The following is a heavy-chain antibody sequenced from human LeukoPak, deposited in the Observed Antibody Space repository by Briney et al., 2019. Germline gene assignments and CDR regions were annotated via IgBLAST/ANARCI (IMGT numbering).Heavy chain of an antibody. D-gene: IGHD7-27*01. CDR2: ITTSDGNT. Sequence: GGALRLSCAASGFTFSSYTMSWVRQAPGKGLGWDVPITTSDGNTYYADSVKGRFTVSRDNSKNTLFLKMNSLRAEDTAVYYCAKDGGLWVSAHWGDSWGRGTLVTVSS. CDR1: GFTFSSYT. J-gene: IGHJ4*02. CDR3: AKDGGLWVSAHWGDS. V-gene: IGHV3-23*01.